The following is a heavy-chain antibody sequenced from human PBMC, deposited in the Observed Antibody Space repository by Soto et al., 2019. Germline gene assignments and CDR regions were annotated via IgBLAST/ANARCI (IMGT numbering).Heavy chain of an antibody. V-gene: IGHV4-34*01. Sequence: PSETLSLTCAVYGGSFSGYYWSWIRQPPGKGLEWIGEINHSGSTNYNPSLKSRVTISVDTSKNQFSLKLSSVTAADTAVYYCARGEAAAGLLYYYYYYMDVWGKGTTVTVSS. CDR3: ARGEAAAGLLYYYYYYMDV. J-gene: IGHJ6*03. CDR1: GGSFSGYY. CDR2: INHSGST. D-gene: IGHD6-13*01.